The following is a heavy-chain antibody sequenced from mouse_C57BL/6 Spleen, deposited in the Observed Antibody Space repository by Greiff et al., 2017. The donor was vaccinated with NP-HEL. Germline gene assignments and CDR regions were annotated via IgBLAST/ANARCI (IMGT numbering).Heavy chain of an antibody. V-gene: IGHV5-16*01. CDR2: INYDGSST. J-gene: IGHJ1*03. D-gene: IGHD2-3*01. CDR1: GFTFSDYY. CDR3: ASDPYGYYVPWYFDV. Sequence: EVQRVESEGGLVQPGSSMKLSCTASGFTFSDYYMAWVRQVPEKGLEWVANINYDGSSTYYLDSLKSRFIISRDNAKNRLYLQMSSLTSEDTATYYCASDPYGYYVPWYFDVWGTGTTVTVSS.